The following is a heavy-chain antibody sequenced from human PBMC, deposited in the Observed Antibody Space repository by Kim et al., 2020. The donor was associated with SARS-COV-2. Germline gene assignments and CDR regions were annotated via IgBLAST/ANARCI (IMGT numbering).Heavy chain of an antibody. V-gene: IGHV3-23*01. Sequence: SVKGRYTSSRDHAKTTQYLQMNSLRAEDTAVYYCAKDQAPFMVRGPYGMDVWGQGTTVTVSS. J-gene: IGHJ6*02. CDR3: AKDQAPFMVRGPYGMDV. D-gene: IGHD3-10*01.